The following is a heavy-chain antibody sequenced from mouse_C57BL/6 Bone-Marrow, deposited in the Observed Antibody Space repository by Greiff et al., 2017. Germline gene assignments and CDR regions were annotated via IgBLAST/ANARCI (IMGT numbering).Heavy chain of an antibody. CDR2: IYPGGGYT. J-gene: IGHJ4*01. CDR3: ARKTGLRGWMDY. Sequence: QVQLQQSGAELVRPGTSVKMSCKASGYTFTNYWIGWAKQRPGHGLEWIGDIYPGGGYTNYNEKFKGKATLTADKSSSTAYMQFSSLTSEDSAIYYCARKTGLRGWMDYWSQGTSVTVSS. D-gene: IGHD2-2*01. CDR1: GYTFTNYW. V-gene: IGHV1-63*01.